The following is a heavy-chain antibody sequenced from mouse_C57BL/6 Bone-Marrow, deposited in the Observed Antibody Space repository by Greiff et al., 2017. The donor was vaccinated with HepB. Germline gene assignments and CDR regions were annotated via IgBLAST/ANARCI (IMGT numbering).Heavy chain of an antibody. D-gene: IGHD1-1*01. V-gene: IGHV2-5*01. CDR3: AKMYYYGSGGFAY. CDR1: GFSLTSYG. CDR2: IWRGGST. J-gene: IGHJ3*01. Sequence: VQLQQSGPGLVQPSQSLSITCTVSGFSLTSYGVHWVRQSPGKGLEWLGVIWRGGSTDYNAAFMSRLSITKDNSKSQVFFKMNSLQADDTAIYYCAKMYYYGSGGFAYWGQGTLVTVSA.